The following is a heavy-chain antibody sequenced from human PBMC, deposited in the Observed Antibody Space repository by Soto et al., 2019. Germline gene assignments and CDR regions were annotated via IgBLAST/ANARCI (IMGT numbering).Heavy chain of an antibody. CDR2: IYYSGST. CDR1: GGSISSGGYY. J-gene: IGHJ3*02. V-gene: IGHV4-31*03. CDR3: ARLNKWELPTLDAFDI. D-gene: IGHD1-26*01. Sequence: QVQLQESGPGLVKPSQTLSLTCTVSGGSISSGGYYWSWIRQHPGKGLEWIGYIYYSGSTYYNPSLKSRVTISVDTSKNQFSLKLSSVTAADTAVYYCARLNKWELPTLDAFDIWGQGTMVTVSS.